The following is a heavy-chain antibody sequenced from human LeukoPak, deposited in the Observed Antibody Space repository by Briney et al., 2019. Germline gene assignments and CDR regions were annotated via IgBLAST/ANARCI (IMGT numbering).Heavy chain of an antibody. CDR1: GFTFDDYA. D-gene: IGHD5/OR15-5a*01. J-gene: IGHJ5*01. Sequence: PGGSLRLSCAASGFTFDDYAMHWVRQAPGKGLEWVSGISWNSGSIGYADSVKGRFTISRDNAKNTLYLQMNSLSADDTAVYYCASVFDSWGQDSWSPSPQ. CDR3: ASVFDS. V-gene: IGHV3-9*01. CDR2: ISWNSGSI.